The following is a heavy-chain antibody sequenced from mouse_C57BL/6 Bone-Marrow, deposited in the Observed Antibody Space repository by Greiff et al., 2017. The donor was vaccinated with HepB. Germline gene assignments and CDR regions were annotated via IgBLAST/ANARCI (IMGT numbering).Heavy chain of an antibody. CDR2: IYPRSGNT. CDR1: GYTFTSYG. V-gene: IGHV1-81*01. J-gene: IGHJ2*01. D-gene: IGHD1-1*01. Sequence: VHLVESGAELARPGASVKLSCKASGYTFTSYGISWVKQRTGQGLEWIGEIYPRSGNTYYNEKFKGKATLTADKSSSTAYMELRSLTSEDSAVYFCARWRPITTVVAGHYFDYWGQGTTLTVSS. CDR3: ARWRPITTVVAGHYFDY.